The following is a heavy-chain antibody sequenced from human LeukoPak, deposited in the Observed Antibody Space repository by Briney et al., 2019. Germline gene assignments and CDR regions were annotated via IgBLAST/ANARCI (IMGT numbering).Heavy chain of an antibody. D-gene: IGHD2-8*02. CDR1: GFTFTNYY. V-gene: IGHV1-46*01. Sequence: ASVKVSCKASGFTFTNYYMHWVRQAPGQGLEWMGLISPTGSSTNYAQKFRGRVTMTRDTSTTTVYMELSSLRSEDTAVYYCAREESGGYFDYWGKGTLVTVPS. J-gene: IGHJ4*02. CDR3: AREESGGYFDY. CDR2: ISPTGSST.